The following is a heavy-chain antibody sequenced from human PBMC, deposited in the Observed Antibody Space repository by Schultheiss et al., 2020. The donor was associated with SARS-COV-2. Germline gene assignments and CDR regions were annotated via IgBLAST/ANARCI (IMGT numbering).Heavy chain of an antibody. J-gene: IGHJ4*02. Sequence: GGSLRLSCAASGFTFSSYGMHWVRQAPGKGLEWVAVIWYDGSNKYYVDSVKGRFTISRDNAKNSLYLQMNSLRAEDTAVYYCARRGPGIAAAVIDYWGQGTLVTVSS. D-gene: IGHD6-13*01. V-gene: IGHV3-33*01. CDR3: ARRGPGIAAAVIDY. CDR1: GFTFSSYG. CDR2: IWYDGSNK.